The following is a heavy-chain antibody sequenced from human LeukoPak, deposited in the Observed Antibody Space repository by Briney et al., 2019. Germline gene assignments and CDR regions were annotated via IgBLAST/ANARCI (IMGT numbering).Heavy chain of an antibody. V-gene: IGHV4-39*07. CDR3: ARGWGSGTVVWYFDL. D-gene: IGHD1-26*01. J-gene: IGHJ2*01. Sequence: SETLSLTCTVSGGSISSSSYYWGWIRQPPGKGLEWIGSIYYSGSTYYNPSLKSRVTISVDTSKNQFSLRLSSVTAADTAVYYCARGWGSGTVVWYFDLWGRGTLVTVSS. CDR1: GGSISSSSYY. CDR2: IYYSGST.